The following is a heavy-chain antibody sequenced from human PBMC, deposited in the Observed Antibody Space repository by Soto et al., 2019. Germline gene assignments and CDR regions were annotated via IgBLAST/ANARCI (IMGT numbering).Heavy chain of an antibody. D-gene: IGHD6-13*01. V-gene: IGHV1-69*01. Sequence: QVQLVQSGSEVKMPGSSVKVSCKTSGGTFSRHAINWVRQAPGQGLEWMGGIIPLFGTTNYAQKFKGRVTISADESTSTAYMELSSLTSEDAAVYYCARAAIHGSSWYFGFHPWGQGPLVTVSS. CDR3: ARAAIHGSSWYFGFHP. J-gene: IGHJ5*02. CDR1: GGTFSRHA. CDR2: IIPLFGTT.